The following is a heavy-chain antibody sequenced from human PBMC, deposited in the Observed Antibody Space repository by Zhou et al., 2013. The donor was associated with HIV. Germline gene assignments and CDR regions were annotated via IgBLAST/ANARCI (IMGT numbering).Heavy chain of an antibody. V-gene: IGHV1-2*02. Sequence: QVQLVQSGAEVKQPGASVKVSCKASGYTFSGYYIHWVRQAPGQGLEWMGWSNAYSGDTKYAQKFQGRVTMTGDTSISTAYMELTGLTSDDTAVYFCARPDCGGDCYPGNYWGQGTPGHRLL. CDR1: GYTFSGYY. D-gene: IGHD2-21*01. CDR3: ARPDCGGDCYPGNY. J-gene: IGHJ4*02. CDR2: SNAYSGDT.